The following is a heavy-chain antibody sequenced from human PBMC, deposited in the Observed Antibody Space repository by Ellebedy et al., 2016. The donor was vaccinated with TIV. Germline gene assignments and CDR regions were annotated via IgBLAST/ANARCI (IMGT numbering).Heavy chain of an antibody. Sequence: SETLSLXCNVSGGSISSGSNYWGWIRQPPGKGLEWIGTISYDGTTYYNTSLKNPVTMSVDTSRSQFSLNLQSVTAADTAVYYCARGWDLVVVVGSTWFDFWGQGAPVIVSS. CDR3: ARGWDLVVVVGSTWFDF. D-gene: IGHD2-15*01. V-gene: IGHV4-39*02. CDR1: GGSISSGSNY. CDR2: ISYDGTT. J-gene: IGHJ4*02.